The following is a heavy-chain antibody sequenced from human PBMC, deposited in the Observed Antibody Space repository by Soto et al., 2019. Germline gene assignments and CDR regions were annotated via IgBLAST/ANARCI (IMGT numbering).Heavy chain of an antibody. V-gene: IGHV4-30-4*01. CDR1: GGSISSGDYY. CDR3: ARERGLLRYFDWLLD. D-gene: IGHD3-9*01. J-gene: IGHJ4*02. Sequence: SETLSLTCTVSGGSISSGDYYWSWIRQPPGKGLEWIGYIYYSGSTYYNPSLKSRVTISVDTSKNQFSLKLSSVTAADTAVYYCARERGLLRYFDWLLDWGQGTLVTVSS. CDR2: IYYSGST.